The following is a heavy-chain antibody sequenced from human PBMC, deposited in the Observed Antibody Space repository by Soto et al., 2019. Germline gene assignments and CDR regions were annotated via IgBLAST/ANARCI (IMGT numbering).Heavy chain of an antibody. CDR2: IWYDGSNK. CDR3: ARDRDIVVVPAAYKDAFDI. Sequence: GGSLRLSCAASGFTFSSYGMHWVRQAPGKGLEWVAVIWYDGSNKYYADSVKGRFTISRDNSKNTLYLQMNSLRAEDTAVYYCARDRDIVVVPAAYKDAFDIWGQGTMVTVSS. CDR1: GFTFSSYG. V-gene: IGHV3-33*01. J-gene: IGHJ3*02. D-gene: IGHD2-2*01.